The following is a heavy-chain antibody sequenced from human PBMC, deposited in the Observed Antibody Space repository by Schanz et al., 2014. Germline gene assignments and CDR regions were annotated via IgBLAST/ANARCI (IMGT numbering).Heavy chain of an antibody. V-gene: IGHV1-69*04. CDR1: GGTFSSYA. CDR3: ARDYYDSSGYYYCDY. CDR2: IIPILGIA. J-gene: IGHJ4*02. Sequence: QVQLVQSGAEVKKPGSPVNVSCKSSGGTFSSYAISWVRQAPGQGLEWMGRIIPILGIATYAQKFQGRLTITADKSTSTAYMELSSLRSEDTAMYYCARDYYDSSGYYYCDYWGQGTLXTVSS. D-gene: IGHD3-22*01.